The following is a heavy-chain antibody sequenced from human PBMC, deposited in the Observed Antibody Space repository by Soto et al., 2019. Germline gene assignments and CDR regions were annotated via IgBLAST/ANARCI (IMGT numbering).Heavy chain of an antibody. CDR1: GFTFSNYA. CDR3: AKGGTSGLYYFDY. D-gene: IGHD6-19*01. J-gene: IGHJ4*02. V-gene: IGHV3-23*01. CDR2: ISGSGDSP. Sequence: GGSLRLSCAASGFTFSNYAISWVRQAPGKGLEWVSIISGSGDSPYYADSAKGRFTISRDNSRNTLYLQMNSLRAGDSAKYYCAKGGTSGLYYFDYWGPGTLVTVSS.